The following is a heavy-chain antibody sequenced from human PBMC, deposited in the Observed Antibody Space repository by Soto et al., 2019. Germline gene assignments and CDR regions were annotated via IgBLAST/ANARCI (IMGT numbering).Heavy chain of an antibody. D-gene: IGHD2-21*01. V-gene: IGHV3-30*18. CDR3: AQEYCGGHCASDYFDY. Sequence: QVQLVESGGGVVQPGRSLRLSCAASGFTFSNYGIHWVRQAPGNGLEWVAVISRDGSVRYYADSVKGLFTISRDNSKNTLYLQVNNLRPEDTVVYYWAQEYCGGHCASDYFDYWGQGTLVTVSS. CDR1: GFTFSNYG. CDR2: ISRDGSVR. J-gene: IGHJ4*02.